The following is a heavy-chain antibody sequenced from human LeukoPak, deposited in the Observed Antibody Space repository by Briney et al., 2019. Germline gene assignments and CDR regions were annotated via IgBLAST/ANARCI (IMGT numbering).Heavy chain of an antibody. D-gene: IGHD2-21*01. CDR3: ARRFPLDYYYGMDV. CDR2: MNPNSGNT. J-gene: IGHJ6*02. V-gene: IGHV1-8*01. Sequence: ASVKVSCKASGYTFTSYDINWMRQATGQGLEWMGWMNPNSGNTGYAQKFQGRVTMTRNTSISTAYMELSSLRSEDTAVYYCARRFPLDYYYGMDVWGQGTTVTVSS. CDR1: GYTFTSYD.